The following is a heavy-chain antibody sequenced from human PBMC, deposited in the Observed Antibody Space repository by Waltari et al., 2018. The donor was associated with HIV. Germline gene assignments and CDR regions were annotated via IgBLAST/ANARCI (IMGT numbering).Heavy chain of an antibody. J-gene: IGHJ5*02. V-gene: IGHV3-9*01. CDR1: GFHLIVFA. D-gene: IGHD3-10*01. Sequence: DVRLVETGGGVVHHDRSLRLSCGDDGFHLIVFAIHWHRQVPRKCLEEVSGISLNGACRGYADSVRGLFAISRDNAKNSLYLQMNSLRAEDTAMYYCAKDRSGNYYNPWFDPWGQGTLVTVSS. CDR2: ISLNGACR. CDR3: AKDRSGNYYNPWFDP.